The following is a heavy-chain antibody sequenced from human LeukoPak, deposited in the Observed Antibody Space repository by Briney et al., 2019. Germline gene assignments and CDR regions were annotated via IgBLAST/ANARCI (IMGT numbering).Heavy chain of an antibody. CDR2: IYYTGST. V-gene: IGHV4-39*07. CDR1: GGSIDSTNYY. Sequence: SETLSLTCSVSGGSIDSTNYYWDWIRQPPGKRLEWIATIYYTGSTYYNPSLKSRVTISVDTSKNQFSLKLSSVTAADTAVYYCAREAYYYDSSGYLLRGFDYWGQGTLVTVSS. CDR3: AREAYYYDSSGYLLRGFDY. D-gene: IGHD3-22*01. J-gene: IGHJ4*02.